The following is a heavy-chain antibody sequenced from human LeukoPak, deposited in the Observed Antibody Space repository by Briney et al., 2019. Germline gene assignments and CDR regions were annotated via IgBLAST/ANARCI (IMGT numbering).Heavy chain of an antibody. CDR1: GGTFSSYA. V-gene: IGHV1-69*05. CDR3: ARDLGIALAGTGNWFDP. J-gene: IGHJ5*02. D-gene: IGHD6-19*01. Sequence: SVKVSCKASGGTFSSYAISWVRQAPGQGLEWMGGIIPIFGTANYAQKFQGRVTITTDESTSTAYMELSSLRSEDTAVYYCARDLGIALAGTGNWFDPWGQGTLVTVSS. CDR2: IIPIFGTA.